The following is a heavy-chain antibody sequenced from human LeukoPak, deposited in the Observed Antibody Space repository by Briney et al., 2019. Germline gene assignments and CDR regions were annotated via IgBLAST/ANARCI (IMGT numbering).Heavy chain of an antibody. J-gene: IGHJ4*02. D-gene: IGHD3-3*01. CDR2: IKQDRSEK. V-gene: IGHV3-7*01. CDR1: GFTFTNYW. CDR3: ARLREIQVFGVVTKSTSYFDY. Sequence: PGRSLRLSCAASGFTFTNYWMSWVRQAPGKGLELVANIKQDRSEKYYVDSVKGRFTISRDNAKNSLYLQMNSLRAEDTAVYYCARLREIQVFGVVTKSTSYFDYWGQGTLVTVSS.